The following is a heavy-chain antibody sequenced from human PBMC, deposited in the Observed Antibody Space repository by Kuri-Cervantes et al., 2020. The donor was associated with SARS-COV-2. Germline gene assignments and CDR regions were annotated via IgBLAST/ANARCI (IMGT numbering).Heavy chain of an antibody. CDR2: IYHSGST. CDR3: ARRTVGHFDL. Sequence: GSLRLSCAVSGGSFSRYYWGWIRQPPGKGLEWIGSIYHSGSTYYNPSLKSRVTISVDTSKNQFSLKLSSVTAADTAVYYCARRTVGHFDLWGRGTLVTVSS. V-gene: IGHV4-38-2*01. D-gene: IGHD3-16*01. CDR1: GGSFSRYY. J-gene: IGHJ2*01.